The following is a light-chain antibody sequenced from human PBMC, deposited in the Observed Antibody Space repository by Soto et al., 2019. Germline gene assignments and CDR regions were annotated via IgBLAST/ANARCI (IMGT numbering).Light chain of an antibody. CDR1: SSDVGSYNL. V-gene: IGLV2-23*01. CDR3: CSYAGSSTPYV. J-gene: IGLJ1*01. Sequence: QSALTQPASVSGSSGQSITISCTGTSSDVGSYNLVSWYQQHPGKAPKLMIYEGSKRPSGVSNRFSGSKSGNTASLTISGLQAEDEADYYCCSYAGSSTPYVFGTGTKVPVL. CDR2: EGS.